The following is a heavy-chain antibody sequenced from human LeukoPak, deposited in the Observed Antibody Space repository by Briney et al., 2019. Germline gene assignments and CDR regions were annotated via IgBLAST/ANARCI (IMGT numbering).Heavy chain of an antibody. CDR2: IYYSGST. CDR1: GGSTSSYY. V-gene: IGHV4-59*01. D-gene: IGHD2-2*01. J-gene: IGHJ5*02. CDR3: AGRNVVVPAAVFDP. Sequence: SETLSLTCTVSGGSTSSYYWSWIRQPPGKGLEWIGYIYYSGSTNYNPSLKSRVTISVDTSKNQFSLKLSSVTAADTAVYYCAGRNVVVPAAVFDPWGQGTLVTVSS.